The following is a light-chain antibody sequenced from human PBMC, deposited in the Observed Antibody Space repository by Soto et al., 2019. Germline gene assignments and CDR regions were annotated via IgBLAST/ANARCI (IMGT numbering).Light chain of an antibody. CDR3: LQDHDDSWT. CDR2: KAS. Sequence: DIQMTQSPSTLSASVGDRVTITCRASQSISSWLAWYQQKPGKAPKLLIYKASSLESGVPSRFSGRGSGTEFTLTVSSLQPEDFATYYCLQDHDDSWTFGQGTKVDI. J-gene: IGKJ1*01. CDR1: QSISSW. V-gene: IGKV1-5*03.